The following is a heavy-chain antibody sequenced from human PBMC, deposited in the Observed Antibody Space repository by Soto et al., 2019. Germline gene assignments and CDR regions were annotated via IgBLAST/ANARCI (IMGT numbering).Heavy chain of an antibody. Sequence: SETLSLTCTVSSGSISSGGYSWSWIRQPPGKGLEWIGYIYHSGSTYYNPSLKSRVTISVDRSKNQFTLKLRSVTAADTAVYYCAKRYCNILTGFCDWYFDLWGRGALVTVSS. J-gene: IGHJ2*01. CDR1: SGSISSGGYS. CDR2: IYHSGST. V-gene: IGHV4-30-2*01. CDR3: AKRYCNILTGFCDWYFDL. D-gene: IGHD3-9*01.